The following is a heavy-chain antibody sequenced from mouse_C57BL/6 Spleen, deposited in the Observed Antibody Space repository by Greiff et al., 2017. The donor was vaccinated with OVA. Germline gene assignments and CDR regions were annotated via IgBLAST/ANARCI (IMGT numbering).Heavy chain of an antibody. CDR3: AIYGSSHYFDY. J-gene: IGHJ2*01. D-gene: IGHD1-1*01. Sequence: VQLQQPGAELVRPGSSVKLSCKASGYTFTSYWMDWVKQRPGQGLEWIGNIYPSDSETHYNQKFKDKATLTVDKSSSTAYMQLSSLTSEDSAVYYCAIYGSSHYFDYWGQGTTLTVSS. CDR2: IYPSDSET. V-gene: IGHV1-61*01. CDR1: GYTFTSYW.